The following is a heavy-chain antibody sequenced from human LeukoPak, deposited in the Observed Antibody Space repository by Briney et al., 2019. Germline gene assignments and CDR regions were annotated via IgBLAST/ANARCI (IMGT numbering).Heavy chain of an antibody. D-gene: IGHD4-17*01. CDR2: IYSGGST. CDR1: GFTFSSYE. V-gene: IGHV3-53*01. Sequence: GGSLRLSCAASGFTFSSYEMNWVRQAPGKGLEWVSVIYSGGSTYYADSVKGRFTISRDNSKNTLYLQMNSLRAEDTAVYYCARDTHDYGYGMDVWGQGTTVTVSS. J-gene: IGHJ6*02. CDR3: ARDTHDYGYGMDV.